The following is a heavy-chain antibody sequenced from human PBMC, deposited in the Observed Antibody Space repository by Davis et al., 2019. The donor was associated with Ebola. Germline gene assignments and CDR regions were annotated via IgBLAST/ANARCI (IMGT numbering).Heavy chain of an antibody. CDR3: GRDTRGIDS. CDR1: GFPFGNFW. V-gene: IGHV3-74*01. D-gene: IGHD3-16*01. Sequence: GESLKISCAASGFPFGNFWMQWVRQAPGKGLEWVSRLNSVGTTTNYADAVKGRFTMSRDNSKNTLYLEMHSLRGDDTAVYFCGRDTRGIDSWGQGTLVTVSS. CDR2: LNSVGTTT. J-gene: IGHJ4*02.